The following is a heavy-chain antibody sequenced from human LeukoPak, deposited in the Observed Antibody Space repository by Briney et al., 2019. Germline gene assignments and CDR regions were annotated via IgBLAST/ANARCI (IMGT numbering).Heavy chain of an antibody. Sequence: SETLSLTCTVSGGSISSYYWSWIRQPAGKGLEWIGRIYTSGSTNYNPSLKSRVTMSVDTSKNQFSLKLSSVTAADTAVYYCARDVRYYDSSGYYSDAFDIRGQGTMVTVSS. J-gene: IGHJ3*02. CDR3: ARDVRYYDSSGYYSDAFDI. V-gene: IGHV4-4*07. D-gene: IGHD3-22*01. CDR1: GGSISSYY. CDR2: IYTSGST.